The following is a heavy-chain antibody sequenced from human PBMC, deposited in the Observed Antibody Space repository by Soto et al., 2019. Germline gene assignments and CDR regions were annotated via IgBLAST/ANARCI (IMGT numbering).Heavy chain of an antibody. CDR2: ISAYNGNT. CDR1: GYTFTSYG. D-gene: IGHD5-12*01. V-gene: IGHV1-18*01. CDR3: ATGRRVATTDY. J-gene: IGHJ4*02. Sequence: GASVKVSCKASGYTFTSYGISWVRQAPGQGLEWMGWISAYNGNTIYAQKFQGRVTMTEDTSTDTAYMELSSLRSEDTAVYYCATGRRVATTDYWGQGTLVTVSS.